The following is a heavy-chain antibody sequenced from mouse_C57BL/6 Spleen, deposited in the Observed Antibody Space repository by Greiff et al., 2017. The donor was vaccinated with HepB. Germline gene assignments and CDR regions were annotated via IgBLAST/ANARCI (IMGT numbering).Heavy chain of an antibody. CDR1: GFTFSDYG. CDR2: ISSGSSTI. Sequence: EVKVVESGGGLVKPGGSLKLSCAASGFTFSDYGMHWVRQAPEKGLEWVAYISSGSSTIYYADTVKGRFTISRENAKNTLFLQMTSLRSEDTAMYYCARPGLWYFDVWGTGTTVTVSS. CDR3: ARPGLWYFDV. J-gene: IGHJ1*03. V-gene: IGHV5-17*01.